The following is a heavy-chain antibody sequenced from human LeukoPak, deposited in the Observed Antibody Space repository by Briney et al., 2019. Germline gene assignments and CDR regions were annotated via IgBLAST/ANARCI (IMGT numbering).Heavy chain of an antibody. V-gene: IGHV1-2*02. Sequence: ASVKVSCKASGYMFTGYYMHWVRQAPGQGLEWMGWINPNSGGTNYAQKFQGRVTMTRDTSISTAYMDLNRLRSDDTAAYYCARVVAVTGTPVYYMDVWGKGTTVTVPS. D-gene: IGHD6-19*01. CDR1: GYMFTGYY. J-gene: IGHJ6*03. CDR3: ARVVAVTGTPVYYMDV. CDR2: INPNSGGT.